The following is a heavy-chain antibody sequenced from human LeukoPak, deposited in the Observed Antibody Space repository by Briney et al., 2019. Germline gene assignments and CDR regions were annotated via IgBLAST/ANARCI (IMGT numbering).Heavy chain of an antibody. CDR3: ARLGGTMVRGGLGNWFDP. CDR1: GASVNNGAFY. D-gene: IGHD3-10*01. V-gene: IGHV4-61*08. Sequence: PSETLSLTCSVSGASVNNGAFYWSWIRQPPGKGLEWIAYVHNSGTNYNPSLNSRVTILVDTSKNQFSLKLSSVTAADTAVYYCARLGGTMVRGGLGNWFDPWGQGTLVTVSS. J-gene: IGHJ5*02. CDR2: VHNSGT.